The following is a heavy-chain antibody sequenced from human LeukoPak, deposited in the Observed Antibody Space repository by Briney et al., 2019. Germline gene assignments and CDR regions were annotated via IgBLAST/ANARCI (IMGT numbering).Heavy chain of an antibody. J-gene: IGHJ4*02. D-gene: IGHD6-13*01. CDR2: IYPGDSNT. CDR3: ARLPPDFVRGGSWYAFDY. V-gene: IGHV5-51*01. CDR1: GYSFTSYW. Sequence: GESLKISCKGSGYSFTSYWIGWVRQMPGKGLEWMGIIYPGDSNTRYSPSFQGQVTISADKSISTAYLQWSSLKASDTAMYYCARLPPDFVRGGSWYAFDYWGQGTLVTVSS.